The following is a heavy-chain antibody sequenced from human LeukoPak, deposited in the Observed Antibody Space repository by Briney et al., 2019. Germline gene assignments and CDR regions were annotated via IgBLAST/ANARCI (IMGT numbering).Heavy chain of an antibody. CDR3: AREYYDSSGYTDAFDI. Sequence: ASVKVSCKASGGTFSSYATSWVRQAPGQGLEWMGGIIPIFGTANYAQKFQGRVTITADESTSTAYMELSSRRSEDTAVYYCAREYYDSSGYTDAFDIWGQGTMVTVSS. CDR1: GGTFSSYA. J-gene: IGHJ3*02. V-gene: IGHV1-69*13. CDR2: IIPIFGTA. D-gene: IGHD3-22*01.